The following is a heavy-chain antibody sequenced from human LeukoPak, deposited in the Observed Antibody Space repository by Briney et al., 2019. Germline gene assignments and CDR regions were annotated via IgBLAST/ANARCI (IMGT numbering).Heavy chain of an antibody. V-gene: IGHV3-23*01. Sequence: PGGSLRLSCAASGFTFSSYAMSWVRQAPGKGLEWVSAISGTGGSTYYADSVKGRFTISRDNSKNTLYLQMNSLRAEDTAVYYCAANGGYGYGFHFDYWGQGTLVTVSS. CDR1: GFTFSSYA. CDR2: ISGTGGST. D-gene: IGHD5-18*01. CDR3: AANGGYGYGFHFDY. J-gene: IGHJ4*02.